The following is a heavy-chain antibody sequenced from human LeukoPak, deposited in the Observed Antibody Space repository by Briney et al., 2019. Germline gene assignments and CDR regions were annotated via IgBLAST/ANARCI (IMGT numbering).Heavy chain of an antibody. D-gene: IGHD4-17*01. J-gene: IGHJ6*03. Sequence: SGTLSLTCAVSGGSISSSNWWSWVRQPPGKGLEWIGEIYHSGSTNYNPSLKSRVTISVDKSKNQFSLKLSSVTAADTAVYYCARGPYGDYGIYYYYMDVWGKGTTVTISS. CDR1: GGSISSSNW. CDR2: IYHSGST. CDR3: ARGPYGDYGIYYYYMDV. V-gene: IGHV4-4*02.